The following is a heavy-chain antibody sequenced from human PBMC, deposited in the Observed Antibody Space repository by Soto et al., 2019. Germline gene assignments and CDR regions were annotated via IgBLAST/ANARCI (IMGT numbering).Heavy chain of an antibody. D-gene: IGHD2-15*01. CDR2: ISYDGSNK. Sequence: GGSLRLSCAASGFTFSSYAMHWVRQAPGKGLEWVAVISYDGSNKYYADSVKGRFTISRDNSKNTLYLQMNSLRAEDTAVYYCARDLVVGPSYYYYGMDVWGQGTTVTV. J-gene: IGHJ6*02. CDR3: ARDLVVGPSYYYYGMDV. V-gene: IGHV3-30-3*01. CDR1: GFTFSSYA.